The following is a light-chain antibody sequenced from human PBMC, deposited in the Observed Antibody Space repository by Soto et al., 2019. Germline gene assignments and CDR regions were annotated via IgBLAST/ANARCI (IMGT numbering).Light chain of an antibody. CDR1: QRIDTW. Sequence: DIPMTQSPSILSASVGDRVTITCRASQRIDTWLAWYQQKPGTAPKLLIYKATTLQSGVPSRFSGSWSGTEFTLAISSLEPDDFATYYCQQYETFSPWTFGQGTKVEVK. CDR2: KAT. CDR3: QQYETFSPWT. J-gene: IGKJ1*01. V-gene: IGKV1-5*03.